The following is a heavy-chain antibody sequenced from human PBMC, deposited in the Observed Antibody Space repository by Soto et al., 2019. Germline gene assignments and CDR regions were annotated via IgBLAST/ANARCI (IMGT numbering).Heavy chain of an antibody. CDR2: IIPIFGTA. D-gene: IGHD4-17*01. CDR3: ARGENYGPTAFDI. Sequence: ASVKVSCKASGGTFSSYAISWVRQAPGQGLEWMGGIIPIFGTANYAQKFQGRVTITADESTSTAYMELSSLRSEDTAVYYCARGENYGPTAFDIWSQGTMVTVSS. CDR1: GGTFSSYA. J-gene: IGHJ3*02. V-gene: IGHV1-69*13.